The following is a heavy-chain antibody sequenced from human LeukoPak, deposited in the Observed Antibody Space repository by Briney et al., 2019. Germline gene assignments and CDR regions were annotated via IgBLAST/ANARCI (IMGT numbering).Heavy chain of an antibody. CDR1: GHSFTTFW. CDR2: IYPGDSDT. Sequence: KHGESLKISCKGSGHSFTTFWIGWVRQMPGKGLEWMGIIYPGDSDTKYSPSFQGQVTISVDKSISAAYLQWSSLKASDTAMYYCARHLGTSYYDSSGYYSLSAYDYWGQGTLVTVSS. CDR3: ARHLGTSYYDSSGYYSLSAYDY. V-gene: IGHV5-51*01. D-gene: IGHD3-22*01. J-gene: IGHJ4*02.